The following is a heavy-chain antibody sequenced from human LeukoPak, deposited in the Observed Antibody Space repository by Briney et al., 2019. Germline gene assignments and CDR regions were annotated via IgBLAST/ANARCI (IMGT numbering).Heavy chain of an antibody. CDR2: IKSETDGGTI. V-gene: IGHV3-15*01. D-gene: IGHD1-26*01. CDR3: TTSIVGTTAY. CDR1: GFNFTNAC. J-gene: IGHJ4*02. Sequence: GGSLRLSCAASGFNFTNACMTWVRQAPGKGLEWVGRIKSETDGGTIHYGAPVKGRFIISRDDSKNTEGLQMNSLKTEDTGVYYCTTSIVGTTAYWGQGTLVIVSS.